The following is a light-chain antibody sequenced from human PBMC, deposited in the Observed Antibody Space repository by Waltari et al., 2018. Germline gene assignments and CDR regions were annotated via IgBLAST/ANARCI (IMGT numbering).Light chain of an antibody. V-gene: IGLV2-14*03. Sequence: QSALTQPASVSGSPGQSLTLSCTGPRGAVGGYDYVSWYQQHPGKTPKLVIYDVTNRPSGISDRFSGSKSGTTASLSISGLQAEDEADYFCSSWTTSDTRKVIFGGGTKLTVL. CDR1: RGAVGGYDY. J-gene: IGLJ2*01. CDR3: SSWTTSDTRKVI. CDR2: DVT.